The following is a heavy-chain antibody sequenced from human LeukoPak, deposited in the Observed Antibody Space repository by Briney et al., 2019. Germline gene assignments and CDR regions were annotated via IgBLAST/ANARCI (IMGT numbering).Heavy chain of an antibody. CDR2: ISAYNGNT. Sequence: ASVKVSCKASGYTFTSYGISWVRQAPGQGLEWMGWISAYNGNTNYAQKLQGRVTVTTDTSTSTAYMELRSLRSDDTAVYYRARDDSEWYGELPLDYWGQGTLVTVSS. V-gene: IGHV1-18*01. J-gene: IGHJ4*02. D-gene: IGHD3-10*01. CDR3: ARDDSEWYGELPLDY. CDR1: GYTFTSYG.